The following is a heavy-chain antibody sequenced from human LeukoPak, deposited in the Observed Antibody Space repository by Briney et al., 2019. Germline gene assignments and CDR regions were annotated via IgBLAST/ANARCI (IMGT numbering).Heavy chain of an antibody. J-gene: IGHJ4*02. CDR1: GESVSSKNGA. Sequence: SQTLSLTCAISGESVSSKNGAWNWIRQSPSRGLERLGRTYYRSKWYTDYAVSMNGRITINPDTSKNQFSLQLNSVTPDDTAVYYCARDVGTSGWHTFDYWGQGTLVTVSS. V-gene: IGHV6-1*01. CDR3: ARDVGTSGWHTFDY. D-gene: IGHD6-19*01. CDR2: TYYRSKWYT.